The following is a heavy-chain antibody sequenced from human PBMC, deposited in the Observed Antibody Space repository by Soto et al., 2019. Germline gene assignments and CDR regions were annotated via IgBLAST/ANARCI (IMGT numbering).Heavy chain of an antibody. Sequence: SETLSLTCAVYGGSFSGYYWSWIRQPPGKGLEWIGEINHSGSTNYNPSLKSRVTISVDTSKNQFSLKLSSVTAADTAVYYCARGGPQWGRFRELFSYWGKGTLVTVAS. V-gene: IGHV4-34*01. CDR1: GGSFSGYY. J-gene: IGHJ4*02. CDR2: INHSGST. D-gene: IGHD3-10*01. CDR3: ARGGPQWGRFRELFSY.